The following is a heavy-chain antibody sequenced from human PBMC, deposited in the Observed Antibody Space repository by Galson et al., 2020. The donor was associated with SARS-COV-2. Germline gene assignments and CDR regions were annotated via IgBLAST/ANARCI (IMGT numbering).Heavy chain of an antibody. CDR2: FDPEDGET. V-gene: IGHV1-24*01. D-gene: IGHD3-9*01. CDR1: GYTLTELS. J-gene: IGHJ5*02. CDR3: ATSSPLVTGNNWFDP. Sequence: ASVKVSCRVSGYTLTELSMHWVRQAPGKGLEWMGGFDPEDGETIYAQKFQGRVTMTEDTSTDTAYMELSSLRSEDTAVYYCATSSPLVTGNNWFDPWGQGTLVTVSS.